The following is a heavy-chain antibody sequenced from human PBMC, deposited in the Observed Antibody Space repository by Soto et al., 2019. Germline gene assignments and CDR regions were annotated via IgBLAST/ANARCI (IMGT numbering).Heavy chain of an antibody. V-gene: IGHV3-30-3*01. Sequence: PGGSLRLSCAASGFTFSSYAMSWVRQAPGKGLEWVAVISYDGSNQFYAGSVKGRFTVSRDNSKNTLYLQVNSLRNDDTAVYYCTRGLLTDFFDYWGQGALVTVSS. J-gene: IGHJ4*02. CDR2: ISYDGSNQ. CDR3: TRGLLTDFFDY. CDR1: GFTFSSYA.